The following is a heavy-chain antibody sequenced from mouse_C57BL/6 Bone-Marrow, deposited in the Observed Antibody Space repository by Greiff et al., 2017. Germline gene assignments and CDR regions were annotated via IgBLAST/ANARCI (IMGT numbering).Heavy chain of an antibody. CDR2: INPGSGGT. Sequence: LVESGAELVRPGTSVKVSCKASGYAFTNYLIEWVKQRPGQGLEWIGVINPGSGGTNYNEKFKGKATLTADKSSSTAYMQLSSLTSEDSAVYFCAATGILLWFSWFAYWGQGTLVTVSA. J-gene: IGHJ3*01. V-gene: IGHV1-54*01. CDR1: GYAFTNYL. CDR3: AATGILLWFSWFAY. D-gene: IGHD2-2*01.